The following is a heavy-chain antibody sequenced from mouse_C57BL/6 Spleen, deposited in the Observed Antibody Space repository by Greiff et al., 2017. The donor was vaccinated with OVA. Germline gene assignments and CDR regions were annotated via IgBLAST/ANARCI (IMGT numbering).Heavy chain of an antibody. CDR3: AREDYGSSYFDY. D-gene: IGHD1-1*01. V-gene: IGHV1-54*01. J-gene: IGHJ2*01. Sequence: QVQLQQSGAELVRPGTSVKVSCKASGYAFTNYLIEWVKQRPGQGLEWIGVIIPGSGGTNYNEKFKGKATLTADKYYSTDYMTLSSLTSEDSAVYFCAREDYGSSYFDYWGQGTTLTVSS. CDR2: IIPGSGGT. CDR1: GYAFTNYL.